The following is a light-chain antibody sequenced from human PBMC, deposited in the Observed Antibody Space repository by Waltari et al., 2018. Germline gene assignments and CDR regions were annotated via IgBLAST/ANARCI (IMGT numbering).Light chain of an antibody. CDR3: KQYYSDPRT. Sequence: AIRMTQFPSSFPASTGDRVTITCRASQHVSGYLAWYQQKPEQAPRLLIYAASTLQTGGPSRFSGSGAGTDFTFIISCLQAEDFAIYFWKQYYSDPRTFGGGTKVEIK. J-gene: IGKJ4*01. V-gene: IGKV1-8*01. CDR1: QHVSGY. CDR2: AAS.